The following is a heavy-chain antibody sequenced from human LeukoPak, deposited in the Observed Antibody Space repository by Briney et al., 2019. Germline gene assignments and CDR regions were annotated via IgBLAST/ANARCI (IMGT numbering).Heavy chain of an antibody. V-gene: IGHV3-66*01. Sequence: GGSLRLSCAASGFTVSSNYLNWVRQAPGKWLEWVSVIYSDASTYYADSVKGRFTNSRDNSKNTLYLQMNSLRAEDTAVYYCARGGGDSSGYSISIGAFDIWGQGTMVTVSS. D-gene: IGHD3-22*01. CDR3: ARGGGDSSGYSISIGAFDI. J-gene: IGHJ3*02. CDR2: IYSDAST. CDR1: GFTVSSNY.